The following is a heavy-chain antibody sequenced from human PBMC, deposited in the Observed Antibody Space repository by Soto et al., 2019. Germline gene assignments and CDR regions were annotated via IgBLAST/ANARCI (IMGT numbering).Heavy chain of an antibody. J-gene: IGHJ6*03. V-gene: IGHV4-39*01. CDR3: ARRTIFGAYYYYMDV. Sequence: SETLSLTCTVSGGSISSSSYYWGWIRQPPGKGLEWIGSIYYSGSTYYNPSLKSRVTISVDTSKNQFSLKLSSVTAADTAVYYCARRTIFGAYYYYMDVWGKGTTVTVSS. CDR2: IYYSGST. D-gene: IGHD3-3*01. CDR1: GGSISSSSYY.